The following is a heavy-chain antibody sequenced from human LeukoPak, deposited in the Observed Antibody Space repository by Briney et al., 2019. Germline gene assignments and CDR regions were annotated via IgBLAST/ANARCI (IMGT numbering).Heavy chain of an antibody. CDR3: ARAINSPLDP. Sequence: ASVKVSCKASGYTFTSYDINWVRQAPGQGLEWMGWMNPNSGNTDYAQKFQGRVTITRNTSISTAYMELSSLRSEDTAVYYCARAINSPLDPWGQGTLVTVSS. J-gene: IGHJ5*02. CDR1: GYTFTSYD. D-gene: IGHD5-12*01. CDR2: MNPNSGNT. V-gene: IGHV1-8*03.